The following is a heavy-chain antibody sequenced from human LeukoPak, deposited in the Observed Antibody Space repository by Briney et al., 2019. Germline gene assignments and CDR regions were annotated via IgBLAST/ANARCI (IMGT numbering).Heavy chain of an antibody. CDR2: IKQDGSEK. Sequence: PGDSLRLSCAASGFTFTKYWMTWVRQAPGKGLEWVANIKQDGSEKYYVDSVKGRFTISRDNAKNSLYLQMNSLRAEDTAVYYCAREAWELRRYFDYWGQGTLVTVSS. CDR1: GFTFTKYW. D-gene: IGHD1-26*01. J-gene: IGHJ4*02. CDR3: AREAWELRRYFDY. V-gene: IGHV3-7*01.